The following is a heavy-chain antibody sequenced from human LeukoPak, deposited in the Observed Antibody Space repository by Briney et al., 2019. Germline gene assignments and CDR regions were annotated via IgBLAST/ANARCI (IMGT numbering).Heavy chain of an antibody. Sequence: GGSLRLSCAASGFTFSDYYMSWIRQAPGKGLEWVSYISSSGNTVKYADSVKGRFTISRDNAKNSLYLQMNSLRAEDTAVYYCARDRRWNGDGNDYWGQGTLVTVSS. D-gene: IGHD4-23*01. CDR1: GFTFSDYY. CDR2: ISSSGNTV. J-gene: IGHJ4*02. CDR3: ARDRRWNGDGNDY. V-gene: IGHV3-11*04.